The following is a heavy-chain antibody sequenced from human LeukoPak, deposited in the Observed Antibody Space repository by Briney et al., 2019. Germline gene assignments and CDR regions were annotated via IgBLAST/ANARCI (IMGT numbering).Heavy chain of an antibody. V-gene: IGHV3-15*04. CDR1: GFTFSSYS. D-gene: IGHD3-10*01. CDR2: IASKTDGGAT. CDR3: TTGIRGD. Sequence: GGSLRLSCAASGFTFSSYSMNWVRQAPGKGLDWVGRIASKTDGGATDYAAPVKGRFTISRDDSKNTLNLQMNSLKTEDTAVYYCTTGIRGDWGQGTLVTVSS. J-gene: IGHJ4*02.